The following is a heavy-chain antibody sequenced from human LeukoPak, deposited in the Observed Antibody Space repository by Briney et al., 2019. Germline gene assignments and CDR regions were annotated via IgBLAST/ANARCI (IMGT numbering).Heavy chain of an antibody. CDR2: ISGSGGST. CDR1: AFTFSSYA. D-gene: IGHD2-2*02. J-gene: IGHJ4*02. V-gene: IGHV3-23*01. CDR3: AKVGGYCSSTSCYTIGPLDY. Sequence: GGSLRLSCAASAFTFSSYAMSWVRQAPGKGLEWVSAISGSGGSTYYADSVKGRFTISRDNSKNTLYLQMNSLRAEDTAVYYCAKVGGYCSSTSCYTIGPLDYWGQGTLVTVSS.